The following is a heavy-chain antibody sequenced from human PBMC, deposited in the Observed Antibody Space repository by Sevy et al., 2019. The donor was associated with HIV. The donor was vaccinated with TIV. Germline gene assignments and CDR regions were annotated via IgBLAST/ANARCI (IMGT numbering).Heavy chain of an antibody. J-gene: IGHJ4*02. Sequence: AAVKVSCKASGYTFTGYYMHWVGQTPGQGLEWVGWINTLSGGTNYAQKFQGRATMTRDTSISTAYMEVTRLRSDDTTVLYCARGFSGDDLFPSGFDYWGQGTAVTVSS. CDR3: ARGFSGDDLFPSGFDY. CDR2: INTLSGGT. D-gene: IGHD5-12*01. CDR1: GYTFTGYY. V-gene: IGHV1-2*02.